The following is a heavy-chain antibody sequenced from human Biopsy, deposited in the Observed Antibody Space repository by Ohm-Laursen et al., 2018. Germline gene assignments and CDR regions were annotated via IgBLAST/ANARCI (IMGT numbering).Heavy chain of an antibody. CDR3: ARQVDFWSGYVDY. V-gene: IGHV4-39*01. Sequence: PGTLSLTCTVSGRSISDSTYHWGWIRQSPGKGLEWIGNIYYSGNTDYSPSLKSRVTISIDTSNNQFSLKLRSVTAADTAVYYCARQVDFWSGYVDYWGQGTLVAVSS. CDR1: GRSISDSTYH. CDR2: IYYSGNT. J-gene: IGHJ4*02. D-gene: IGHD3-3*01.